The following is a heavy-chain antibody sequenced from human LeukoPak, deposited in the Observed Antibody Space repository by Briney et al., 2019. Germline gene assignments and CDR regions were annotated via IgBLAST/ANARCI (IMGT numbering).Heavy chain of an antibody. CDR1: GFTFSSYG. D-gene: IGHD6-13*01. J-gene: IGHJ4*02. CDR3: AKTGDDGYGSSWYRGYFDY. V-gene: IGHV3-30*18. Sequence: GGSLRLSCAASGFTFSSYGMHWVRQAPGKGLEWVAVISYDGSNKYYADPVKGRFTISRDNSKNTLYLQMNSLKAEDTAVYYCAKTGDDGYGSSWYRGYFDYWGQGTLVTVSS. CDR2: ISYDGSNK.